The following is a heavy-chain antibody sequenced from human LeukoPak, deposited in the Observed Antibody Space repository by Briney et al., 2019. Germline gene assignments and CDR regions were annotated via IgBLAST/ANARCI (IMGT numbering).Heavy chain of an antibody. CDR1: GFTLSNGW. D-gene: IGHD3-9*01. CDR3: TTAPRYFDYYPPDY. J-gene: IGHJ4*02. CDR2: IKSKTDGGTT. V-gene: IGHV3-15*01. Sequence: AGSLRLSCAASGFTLSNGWRSWVRQAPGKGLEWVGRIKSKTDGGTTDYAAPVKGRFNISRDDSKNTLFLQMNSLKTEDTAVYYCTTAPRYFDYYPPDYWGQGTLVSVSS.